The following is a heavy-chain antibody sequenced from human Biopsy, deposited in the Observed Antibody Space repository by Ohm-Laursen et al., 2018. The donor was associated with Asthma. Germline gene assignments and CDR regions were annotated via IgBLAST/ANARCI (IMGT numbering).Heavy chain of an antibody. D-gene: IGHD3-22*01. CDR2: IRPCQPDI. V-gene: IGHV3-23*01. CDR3: VKDTLIDSKNYYTFEV. J-gene: IGHJ3*01. Sequence: SLRLSCAASGFSFRDYYMTWMRQSPGKGLAWVGTIRPCQPDIDYEPPVRGRFFISRDDSKNTLYLDMTSLRAEDTAVYYCVKDTLIDSKNYYTFEVWGQGTMVTVSS. CDR1: GFSFRDYY.